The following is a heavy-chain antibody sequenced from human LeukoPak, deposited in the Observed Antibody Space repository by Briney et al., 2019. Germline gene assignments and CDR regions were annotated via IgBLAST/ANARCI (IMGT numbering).Heavy chain of an antibody. CDR1: GYTFTRYF. CDR2: INPNGGST. CDR3: AREQRASPPPFDY. D-gene: IGHD6-25*01. J-gene: IGHJ4*02. V-gene: IGHV1-46*01. Sequence: ASVKVSCKASGYTFTRYFMHWVRQAPGQGPEWMGIINPNGGSTSSAQKFQDRVTMTRDTSTSTVYMELSSLRSEDTAVYYCAREQRASPPPFDYWGQGTLVTVSS.